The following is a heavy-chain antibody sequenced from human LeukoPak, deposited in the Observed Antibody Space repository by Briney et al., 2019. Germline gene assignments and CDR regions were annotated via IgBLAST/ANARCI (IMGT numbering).Heavy chain of an antibody. CDR2: INHSGGT. J-gene: IGHJ1*01. CDR3: ARGYKTTMIVVVKPPGRRAEYFQH. D-gene: IGHD3-22*01. CDR1: GGSFSGYY. V-gene: IGHV4-34*01. Sequence: SETLSLTCAVYGGSFSGYYWSWIRQPPGKGLEWIGEINHSGGTNYNPSLKSRVTISVDTSKNQFSLKLSSVTAADTAGYYCARGYKTTMIVVVKPPGRRAEYFQHWGQGTLATVSS.